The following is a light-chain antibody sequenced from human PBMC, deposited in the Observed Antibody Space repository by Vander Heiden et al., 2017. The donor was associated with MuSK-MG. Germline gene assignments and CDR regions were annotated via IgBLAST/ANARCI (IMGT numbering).Light chain of an antibody. V-gene: IGKV3-11*01. Sequence: EIVLTQSTATLSLSPGERATLSCRASQSVSSSLAWYQQKPGQAPRLLIYDASNRATGIPARFSGSGSGTDFTLTISSLEPEDFAVYYCQQRNHWPITFGQGTRLEIK. J-gene: IGKJ5*01. CDR3: QQRNHWPIT. CDR1: QSVSSS. CDR2: DAS.